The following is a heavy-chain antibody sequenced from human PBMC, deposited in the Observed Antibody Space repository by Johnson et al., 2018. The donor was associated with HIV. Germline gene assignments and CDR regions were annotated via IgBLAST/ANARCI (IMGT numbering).Heavy chain of an antibody. CDR2: IYSGGTT. CDR3: ARAGTSGSYAFDF. D-gene: IGHD3-22*01. J-gene: IGHJ3*01. V-gene: IGHV3-66*01. Sequence: VQLVESGGGVVQPGRSLRLSCAASGLTVSNNYMSWVRQAPGRGLEWVSVIYSGGTTYYADSVKGRFIISRDNSKNTLYLQMNSLRAEDTAVYYCARAGTSGSYAFDFWGQGTMVTVSS. CDR1: GLTVSNNY.